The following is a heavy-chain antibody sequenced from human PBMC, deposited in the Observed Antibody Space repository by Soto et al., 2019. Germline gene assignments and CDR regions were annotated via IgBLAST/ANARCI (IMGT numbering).Heavy chain of an antibody. J-gene: IGHJ4*02. V-gene: IGHV4-30-4*01. CDR1: GGSISSGDYY. CDR3: AREGTRRGIDY. D-gene: IGHD1-7*01. Sequence: SETLSLTCTVSGGSISSGDYYWSWIRQPPGKGLEWIGYIYYSGSTYYNPSLKSRVTISVDTSKNQFSLKLSSVTAADTAVYYCAREGTRRGIDYWGQGTLVTVSS. CDR2: IYYSGST.